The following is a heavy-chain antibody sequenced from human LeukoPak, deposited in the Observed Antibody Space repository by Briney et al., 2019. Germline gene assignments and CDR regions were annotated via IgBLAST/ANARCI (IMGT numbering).Heavy chain of an antibody. CDR1: GGSISSYY. D-gene: IGHD4-17*01. Sequence: KPSETLSLTCTVSGGSISSYYWSWIRQPPGKGLEWIGYIYYSGSTYYNPSLKSRVTISVDTSKNQFSLKLSSVTAADTAVYYCASGDSRQEYFQHWGQGTLVTVSS. CDR3: ASGDSRQEYFQH. J-gene: IGHJ1*01. CDR2: IYYSGST. V-gene: IGHV4-30-4*01.